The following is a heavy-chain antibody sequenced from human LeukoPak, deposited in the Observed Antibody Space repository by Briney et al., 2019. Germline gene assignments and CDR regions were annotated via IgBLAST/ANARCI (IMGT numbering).Heavy chain of an antibody. CDR1: GFMFSNHW. CDR2: ISYDGSYK. J-gene: IGHJ4*02. CDR3: ARDVDFPFDY. V-gene: IGHV3-30-3*01. Sequence: GGSLRLSCAASGFMFSNHWMTWVRQAPGKGLEWVAVISYDGSYKYYADSVKGRFTISRDNSKNTLYLQMNSLRAEDTAVYYCARDVDFPFDYWGQGTLVTVSS.